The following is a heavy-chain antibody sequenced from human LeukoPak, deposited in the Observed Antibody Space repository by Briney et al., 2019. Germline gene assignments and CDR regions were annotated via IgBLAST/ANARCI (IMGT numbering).Heavy chain of an antibody. Sequence: ASVKVSCKASGGTFSSYAISWVRQAPGQGLEWMGGIIPIFGTANYAQKFQGRVTITADESTSTAYMELSSLRSEDTAVYYCARSGGISGYFDYWGQGTLVTVSS. CDR3: ARSGGISGYFDY. J-gene: IGHJ4*02. D-gene: IGHD3-16*01. CDR1: GGTFSSYA. CDR2: IIPIFGTA. V-gene: IGHV1-69*13.